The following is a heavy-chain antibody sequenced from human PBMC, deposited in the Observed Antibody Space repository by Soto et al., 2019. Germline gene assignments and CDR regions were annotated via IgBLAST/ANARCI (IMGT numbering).Heavy chain of an antibody. D-gene: IGHD5-18*01. Sequence: SVKVSCKASGGTFSSYAISWVRQAPGQGLEWMGGIIPIFGTANYAQKFQGRVTITADESTSTAYMELSSLRSEDTAVYYCARVRLEAGYAYHYYYYGMDVWGQGTTVTVSS. J-gene: IGHJ6*02. V-gene: IGHV1-69*13. CDR1: GGTFSSYA. CDR3: ARVRLEAGYAYHYYYYGMDV. CDR2: IIPIFGTA.